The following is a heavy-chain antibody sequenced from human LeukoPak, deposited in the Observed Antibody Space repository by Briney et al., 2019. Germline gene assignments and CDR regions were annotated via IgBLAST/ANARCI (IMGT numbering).Heavy chain of an antibody. CDR3: AREGVWELSFYDY. CDR2: INAGNGNT. V-gene: IGHV1-3*01. Sequence: GASVKVSCKASGYTFTSYAMHWVRQAPGQRLEWVGWINAGNGNTKYSQKFQGRVTITRDTSASTAYMELSSLRSEDTAVYYCAREGVWELSFYDYWGQGTLVTVSS. D-gene: IGHD1-26*01. CDR1: GYTFTSYA. J-gene: IGHJ4*02.